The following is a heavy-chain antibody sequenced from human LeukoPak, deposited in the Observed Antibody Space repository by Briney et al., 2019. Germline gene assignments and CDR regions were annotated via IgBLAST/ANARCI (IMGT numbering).Heavy chain of an antibody. Sequence: PSETLSLTCTVSGGSVSSGSYYWSWIRQPPGKGLEWIGYIYYSGSTNYNPSLKSRVTISVDTSKNQFSLKLSSVTAADTAVYYCARITEEGIAAAGIDYWGQGTLVTASS. CDR2: IYYSGST. CDR3: ARITEEGIAAAGIDY. V-gene: IGHV4-61*01. J-gene: IGHJ4*02. CDR1: GGSVSSGSYY. D-gene: IGHD6-13*01.